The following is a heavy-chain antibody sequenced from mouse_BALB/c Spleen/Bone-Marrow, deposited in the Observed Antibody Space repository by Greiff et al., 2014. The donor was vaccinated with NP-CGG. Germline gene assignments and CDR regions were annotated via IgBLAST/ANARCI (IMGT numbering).Heavy chain of an antibody. CDR3: ARRSTGRGYALDY. CDR2: IYLGSGST. D-gene: IGHD5-1*01. CDR1: GNTFTDYV. Sequence: VKLMESGPELVKPGASVKMSCKASGNTFTDYVITWVKRSSGQGLEWIGEIYLGSGSTYYNEKFKGKATLTADKSSNTAYMQLSRLTSEDSGVYFCARRSTGRGYALDYWGQGTSVTVSS. J-gene: IGHJ4*01. V-gene: IGHV1-77*01.